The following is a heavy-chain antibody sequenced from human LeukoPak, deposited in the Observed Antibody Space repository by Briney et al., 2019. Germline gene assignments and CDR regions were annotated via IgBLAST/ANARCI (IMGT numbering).Heavy chain of an antibody. CDR1: GFTFSSYA. Sequence: GGSLRLSCAASGFTFSSYAMSWVRQAPGKGLEWVSAISGGGGSTYYADSVKGRFTISRDNSKNTLYLQMSSLRAEDTAVYYCAKVRQWLVLNYFDYWGQGTLVTVSS. CDR2: ISGGGGST. D-gene: IGHD6-19*01. J-gene: IGHJ4*02. CDR3: AKVRQWLVLNYFDY. V-gene: IGHV3-23*01.